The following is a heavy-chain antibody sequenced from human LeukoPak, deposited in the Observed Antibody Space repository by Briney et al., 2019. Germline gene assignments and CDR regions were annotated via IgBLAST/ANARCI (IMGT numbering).Heavy chain of an antibody. D-gene: IGHD3-10*01. CDR3: ASSTTMVRGVNHDAFDI. CDR2: IYSGGST. J-gene: IGHJ3*02. Sequence: GGSLRLSCAASGFTVSSNYMSWVRQAPGKGLEWVAVIYSGGSTYYADSVKGRFTISRDNSKNTLYLQMNSLRAEDTAVYYCASSTTMVRGVNHDAFDIWGQGTMVTVSS. CDR1: GFTVSSNY. V-gene: IGHV3-66*01.